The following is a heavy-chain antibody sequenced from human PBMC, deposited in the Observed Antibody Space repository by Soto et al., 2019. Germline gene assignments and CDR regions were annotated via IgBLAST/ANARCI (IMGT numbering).Heavy chain of an antibody. CDR3: AREILQQWYRLRHFDY. J-gene: IGHJ4*02. CDR1: GFNFSSYS. CDR2: ISSSSSTI. V-gene: IGHV3-48*02. Sequence: PGGSLRLSCAASGFNFSSYSMNWVRQAPGKGLEWVSYISSSSSTIYYADSVKGRFTISRDNAKNSLYLQMNSLRDEDTAVYYCAREILQQWYRLRHFDYWGQGTLVTVSS. D-gene: IGHD6-19*01.